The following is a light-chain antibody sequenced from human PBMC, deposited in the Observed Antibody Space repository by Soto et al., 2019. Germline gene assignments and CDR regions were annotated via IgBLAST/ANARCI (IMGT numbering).Light chain of an antibody. CDR2: DTS. V-gene: IGKV3D-15*01. J-gene: IGKJ4*01. CDR3: QQYNQWPPLT. Sequence: EIVITQSPAALSVSPGERVTLSCRASQRVSRDLAWYAQKPVQAPRLLIYDTSTRANGVPARFSGSGSGTEFTLTLSDLQSEDFAFYDGQQYNQWPPLTFGGGTKVDIK. CDR1: QRVSRD.